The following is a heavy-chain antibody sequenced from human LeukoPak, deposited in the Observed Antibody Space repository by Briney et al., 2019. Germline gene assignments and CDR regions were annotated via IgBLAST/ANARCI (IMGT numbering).Heavy chain of an antibody. CDR2: IKGKTDGGTT. CDR3: TTDAFGGNSLFDY. D-gene: IGHD4-23*01. Sequence: TGGSLRLSCAAPGFTFSNAWMSWVRQAPGKGLEWVGRIKGKTDGGTTDYAAPVKGRFTISRDDSKNTLYLQMNSLKTEDTAVYYCTTDAFGGNSLFDYWGQGTLVTVSS. J-gene: IGHJ4*02. CDR1: GFTFSNAW. V-gene: IGHV3-15*01.